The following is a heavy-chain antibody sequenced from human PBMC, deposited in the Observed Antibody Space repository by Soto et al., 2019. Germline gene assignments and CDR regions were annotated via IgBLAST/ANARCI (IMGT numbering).Heavy chain of an antibody. CDR3: AREGISCSSISCDLDY. J-gene: IGHJ4*02. D-gene: IGHD2-2*01. V-gene: IGHV3-21*01. CDR2: ISPSSGYT. CDR1: GFSFRSYN. Sequence: EVQLVESGGGLVKPGGSLRLSCEVSGFSFRSYNMNWVRQAPGKGLEWVSAISPSSGYTYYADSMKGRFTVSRDNAKNSLYLQMNSLRAEDTAVYYCAREGISCSSISCDLDYWGQGTLVTVSS.